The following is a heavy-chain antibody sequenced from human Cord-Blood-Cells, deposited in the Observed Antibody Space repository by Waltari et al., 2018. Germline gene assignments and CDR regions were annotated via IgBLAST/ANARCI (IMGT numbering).Heavy chain of an antibody. CDR1: GGPISSYY. D-gene: IGHD5-18*01. CDR2: IYYSGST. Sequence: QVQLQESGPGLVKPSETLSLTCTVSGGPISSYYWSWIRQPPGKGLEWIGDIYYSGSTNYNPSLKSRVTISVDTSKNQFSLKLSAVTAADTAVYYCARGDVGYSYGYFDYWGQGTLVTVSS. J-gene: IGHJ4*02. V-gene: IGHV4-59*01. CDR3: ARGDVGYSYGYFDY.